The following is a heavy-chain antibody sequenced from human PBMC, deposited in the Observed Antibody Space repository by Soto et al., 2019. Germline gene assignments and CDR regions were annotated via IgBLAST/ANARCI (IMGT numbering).Heavy chain of an antibody. CDR2: IYNSGST. CDR3: ARGPSGDKVDY. V-gene: IGHV4-30-4*01. CDR1: GGSINNNGYF. D-gene: IGHD1-26*01. Sequence: QLQLQASGPGVVEPSQTLSLTCTVSGGSINNNGYFWSWIRQPPGSGLEWIGHIYNSGSTYSNPSLKSRLTTSVDTSKIQFSLKLSSVTAADTAVYYCARGPSGDKVDYWGQGTLGTVSS. J-gene: IGHJ4*02.